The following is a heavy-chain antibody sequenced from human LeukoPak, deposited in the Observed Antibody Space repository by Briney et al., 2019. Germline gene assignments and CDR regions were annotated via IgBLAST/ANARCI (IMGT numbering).Heavy chain of an antibody. D-gene: IGHD1-26*01. V-gene: IGHV3-53*04. J-gene: IGHJ6*02. CDR3: AKQWEPKPPFLYGMDV. Sequence: GGSLRLSCAASGFTVSSNYMSWVRQAPGKGLEWVSVIYSGGSTYYADSVKGRFTISRHNSKNALYLQMNSLRAEDTAVYYCAKQWEPKPPFLYGMDVWGQGTTVTVSS. CDR2: IYSGGST. CDR1: GFTVSSNY.